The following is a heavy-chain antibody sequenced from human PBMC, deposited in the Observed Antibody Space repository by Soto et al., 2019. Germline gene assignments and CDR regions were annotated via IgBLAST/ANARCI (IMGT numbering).Heavy chain of an antibody. V-gene: IGHV1-8*01. J-gene: IGHJ3*02. CDR1: GYTFTSYD. CDR3: ARVDIVVVVAATGAAFDI. D-gene: IGHD2-15*01. CDR2: MNPNSGNT. Sequence: ASVKVSCKASGYTFTSYDINWVRQATGQGLEWMGWMNPNSGNTGYAQKFQGRVTMTRNTSISTAYMELSSLRSEDTAVYYCARVDIVVVVAATGAAFDIWGQGTMVTVSS.